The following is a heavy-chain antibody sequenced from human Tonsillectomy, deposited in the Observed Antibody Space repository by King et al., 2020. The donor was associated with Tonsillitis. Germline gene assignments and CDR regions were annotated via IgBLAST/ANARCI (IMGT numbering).Heavy chain of an antibody. D-gene: IGHD5/OR15-5a*01. CDR1: GFTFGDYA. CDR3: TRESVSRNYYYYGMDV. V-gene: IGHV3-49*03. J-gene: IGHJ6*02. Sequence: QLVQSGGGLVQPGRSLRLSCTASGFTFGDYAMSWFRQAPGKGLEWVGFVRTKAYGGTTEYAASVKGRFTISRDDSKSIAYLQMNSLKTEGTAVYYCTRESVSRNYYYYGMDVWGQGTTVTVSS. CDR2: VRTKAYGGTT.